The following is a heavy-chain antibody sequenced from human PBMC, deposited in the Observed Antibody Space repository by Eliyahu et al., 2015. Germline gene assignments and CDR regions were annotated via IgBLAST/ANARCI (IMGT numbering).Heavy chain of an antibody. CDR2: INNXGSST. Sequence: EVQLVESGGGLVQPGGSLRLSCAASGFTXSRXWMHWVRQVPGKGLVWVPRINNXGSSTGYADSVKGRFTXSRDNAENTLYLQMNSLRAEDTAVFYCARGNYYAMDVWGQGTTVTVSS. V-gene: IGHV3-74*01. D-gene: IGHD3-10*01. CDR3: ARGNYYAMDV. J-gene: IGHJ6*02. CDR1: GFTXSRXW.